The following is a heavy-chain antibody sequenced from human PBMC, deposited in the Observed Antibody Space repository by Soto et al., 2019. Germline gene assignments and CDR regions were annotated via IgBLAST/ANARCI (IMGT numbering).Heavy chain of an antibody. CDR1: GGSISSYY. V-gene: IGHV4-59*01. D-gene: IGHD2-2*01. CDR3: ARGLRRQLLNWFDP. J-gene: IGHJ5*02. Sequence: SETLSLTCTVSGGSISSYYWSWIRQPPGKGLEWIGYIYYIGSTNYNPSLKSRVTISVDTSKNQFSLKLSSVTAADTAVYYCARGLRRQLLNWFDPWGQGTPVTVSS. CDR2: IYYIGST.